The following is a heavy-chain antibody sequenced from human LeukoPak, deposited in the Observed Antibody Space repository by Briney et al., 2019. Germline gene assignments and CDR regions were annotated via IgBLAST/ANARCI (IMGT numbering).Heavy chain of an antibody. CDR3: ARVIPGIVVVPAALYFDY. V-gene: IGHV4-30-2*01. CDR1: GGSISSGGYY. CDR2: IYHSGST. Sequence: SQTLSLTCTVSGGSISSGGYYWSWIRQPPGKGLEWIGYIYHSGSTYYNPSLKSRVTISVDRSKNQFSLKLSSVTSADTAVYYCARVIPGIVVVPAALYFDYWGQGTLVTVSS. D-gene: IGHD2-2*01. J-gene: IGHJ4*02.